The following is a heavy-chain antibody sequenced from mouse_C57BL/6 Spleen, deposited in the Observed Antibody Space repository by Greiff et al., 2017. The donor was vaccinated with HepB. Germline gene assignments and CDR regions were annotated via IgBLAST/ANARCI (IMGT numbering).Heavy chain of an antibody. CDR1: GYTFTDYY. D-gene: IGHD1-1*01. V-gene: IGHV1-76*01. J-gene: IGHJ2*01. CDR2: IYPGSGNT. CDR3: AREEGYYGY. Sequence: QVQLKESGAELVRPGASVKLSCKASGYTFTDYYINWVKQRPGQGLEWIARIYPGSGNTYYNEKFKGKATLTAEKSSSTAYMQLSSLTSEDSAVYFCAREEGYYGYWGQGTTLTVSS.